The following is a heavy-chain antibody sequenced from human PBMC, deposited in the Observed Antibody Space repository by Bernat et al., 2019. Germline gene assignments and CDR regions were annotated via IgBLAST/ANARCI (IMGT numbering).Heavy chain of an antibody. CDR1: GGAISSSSYY. J-gene: IGHJ4*02. CDR3: ARASYGSANEFDY. V-gene: IGHV4-39*07. Sequence: QLQLQESGPGLVKPSETLSLTCTVSGGAISSSSYYWGWIRQPPGKGLEWIGSIYYSGTTYYNPSFKSRVIISVDTPKNQFSLKLSSVTAADTAVYYCARASYGSANEFDYWGQGTLVTVSS. D-gene: IGHD3-10*01. CDR2: IYYSGTT.